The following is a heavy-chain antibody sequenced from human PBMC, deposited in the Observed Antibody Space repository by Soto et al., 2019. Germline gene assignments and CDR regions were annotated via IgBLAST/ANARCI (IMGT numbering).Heavy chain of an antibody. Sequence: GGSLRLSCAASGFTFSDYYMSWIRQAPGKGLEWVSYISSSGSTIYYADSVKGRFTISRDNAKNSLYLQMNSLRAEDTAVYYCAAHTYDFWSGQAPYGMDVWGQGTTVTVSS. D-gene: IGHD3-3*01. J-gene: IGHJ6*02. CDR3: AAHTYDFWSGQAPYGMDV. V-gene: IGHV3-11*04. CDR2: ISSSGSTI. CDR1: GFTFSDYY.